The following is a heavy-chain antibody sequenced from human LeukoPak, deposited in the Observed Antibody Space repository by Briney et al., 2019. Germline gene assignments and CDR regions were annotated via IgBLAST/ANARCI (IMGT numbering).Heavy chain of an antibody. V-gene: IGHV4-61*02. J-gene: IGHJ3*02. CDR1: GGSISSSGYY. CDR3: ARRRWGYDSSGGAFGRDAFDI. D-gene: IGHD3-22*01. Sequence: PSETLSLTCSVSGGSISSSGYYWSWIRQPAGKGLEWIGRIYTSGSTNYNPSLKSRVTISVDTSKNQFSLKLSSVTAADTAVYYCARRRWGYDSSGGAFGRDAFDIWGQGTMVTVSS. CDR2: IYTSGST.